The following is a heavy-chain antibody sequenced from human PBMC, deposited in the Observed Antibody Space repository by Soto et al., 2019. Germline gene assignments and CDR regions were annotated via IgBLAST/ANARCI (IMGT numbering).Heavy chain of an antibody. CDR1: GFTFSSYA. V-gene: IGHV3-23*01. Sequence: GGSLRLSCAASGFTFSSYAMSWVRQAPGKGLEWVSAISGSGGSTYYADSVKGRFTISRDNSKNTLYLQMNSLSAEDTAVYYCAKDYDYGDYGGFDYWGQGTLVTVSS. CDR2: ISGSGGST. CDR3: AKDYDYGDYGGFDY. D-gene: IGHD4-17*01. J-gene: IGHJ4*02.